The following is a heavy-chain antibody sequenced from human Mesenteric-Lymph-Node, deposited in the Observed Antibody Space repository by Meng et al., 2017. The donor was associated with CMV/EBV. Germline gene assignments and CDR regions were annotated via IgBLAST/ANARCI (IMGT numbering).Heavy chain of an antibody. J-gene: IGHJ6*02. CDR2: ISYSGNT. Sequence: SETLSLTCTASGDSMSRSHYWGWIRQPPGKGLEWIGSISYSGNTNYNPSLKSRVTISVDTSKNQFSLKMSSVTAVDTGVYYCARLEWSHLNYYGMDVWGQGTTVTVSS. D-gene: IGHD3-3*01. CDR3: ARLEWSHLNYYGMDV. CDR1: GDSMSRSHY. V-gene: IGHV4-39*01.